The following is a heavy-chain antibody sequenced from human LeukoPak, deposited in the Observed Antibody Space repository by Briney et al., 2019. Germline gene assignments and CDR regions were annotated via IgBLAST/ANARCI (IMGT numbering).Heavy chain of an antibody. J-gene: IGHJ2*01. CDR3: ARGSYGRTYWYFDL. Sequence: ASVKVSCKASGYTFTSYGISWVRQAPGQGLEWMGWISAYNGNTNYAQKLQGRVAMTTDTSTSTAYMELRSLRSDDTAVYYCARGSYGRTYWYFDLWGRGTLVTVSS. V-gene: IGHV1-18*01. CDR1: GYTFTSYG. CDR2: ISAYNGNT. D-gene: IGHD3-10*01.